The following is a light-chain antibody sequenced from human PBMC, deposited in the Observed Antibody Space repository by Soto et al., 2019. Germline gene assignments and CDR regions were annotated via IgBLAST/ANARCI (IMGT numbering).Light chain of an antibody. CDR1: QTVSSNY. J-gene: IGKJ5*01. CDR3: QQYTGPPTT. Sequence: EILLTQSPDTLSLSPGERVTLSCRSSQTVSSNYLAWCQQRPGQAPRLLIYGASTRAAGIPDRFSGSGSGTDFTLTNTRLDPEDSAVYFCQQYTGPPTTFGQGTRLEIK. V-gene: IGKV3-20*01. CDR2: GAS.